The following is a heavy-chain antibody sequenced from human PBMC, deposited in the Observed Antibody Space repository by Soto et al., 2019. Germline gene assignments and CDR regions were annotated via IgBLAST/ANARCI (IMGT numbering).Heavy chain of an antibody. CDR3: TRGSAAPLSLHSFDT. Sequence: SETLSLTCAVSGASMTTGGFSWTWVRQPPGGGLEWIGHVYHSGSTNYNPSLKGRVSISVDTSRSLFSLRLTSLTAADTAVYFCTRGSAAPLSLHSFDTWGQGTPVTVSS. V-gene: IGHV4-30-2*01. J-gene: IGHJ5*02. CDR1: GASMTTGGFS. D-gene: IGHD2-15*01. CDR2: VYHSGST.